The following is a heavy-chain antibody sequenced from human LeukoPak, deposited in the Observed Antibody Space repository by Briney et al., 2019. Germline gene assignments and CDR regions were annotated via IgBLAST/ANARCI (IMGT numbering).Heavy chain of an antibody. CDR3: ARGRYYGMDV. CDR2: MNSDGSGT. V-gene: IGHV3-74*01. Sequence: GGSLRLSCAASGFTFSTYWMHWVRQAPGKGLVWVSGMNSDGSGTSYADSVKGRSTISRDNAKNTLSLQVNSLRAEDTAVYFCARGRYYGMDVWGQGTTVTVSS. CDR1: GFTFSTYW. J-gene: IGHJ6*02.